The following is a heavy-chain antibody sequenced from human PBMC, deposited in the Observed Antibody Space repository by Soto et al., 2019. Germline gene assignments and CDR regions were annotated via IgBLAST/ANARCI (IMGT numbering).Heavy chain of an antibody. Sequence: QVQLQESGPGLVKPSQTLSLSCTVSGGSISSGDYHWSWIRQHPGKGLEWIGYIYYSGSTYYNPSLKSRVTISVDTSKNQFSLKLSSVTAAYTAVYYCARWWSRSRQGFDPWGQGTLVTVSS. CDR2: IYYSGST. J-gene: IGHJ5*02. CDR3: ARWWSRSRQGFDP. D-gene: IGHD3-16*01. V-gene: IGHV4-31*03. CDR1: GGSISSGDYH.